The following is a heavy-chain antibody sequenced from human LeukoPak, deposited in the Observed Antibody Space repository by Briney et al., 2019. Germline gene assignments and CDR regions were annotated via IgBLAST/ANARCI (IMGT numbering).Heavy chain of an antibody. J-gene: IGHJ4*02. CDR3: VRQYSGYESLYFDS. V-gene: IGHV7-4-1*02. Sequence: ASVKVSCKASGYTFSSYTLSWLRQAPGQGLEWMGWINTNTGTPTYAQGFTGRFVFSLDSSVSTAYLQISSLKAEDIGVYYCVRQYSGYESLYFDSWGQGTLVTVSS. D-gene: IGHD5-12*01. CDR1: GYTFSSYT. CDR2: INTNTGTP.